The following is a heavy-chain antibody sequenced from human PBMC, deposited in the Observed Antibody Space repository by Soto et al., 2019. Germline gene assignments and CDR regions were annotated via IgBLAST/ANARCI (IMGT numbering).Heavy chain of an antibody. Sequence: SETLSLTCTVSGGSVSSGSYYWSWIRQPPGKGLEWIGYLFSSGSTNYNPSLKSRVTISVDTSKNQFSLKLSSVTAADTAVYYCARGRGSSGGYFDYWGQGTLVTSPQ. CDR3: ARGRGSSGGYFDY. J-gene: IGHJ4*02. V-gene: IGHV4-61*01. D-gene: IGHD3-22*01. CDR2: LFSSGST. CDR1: GGSVSSGSYY.